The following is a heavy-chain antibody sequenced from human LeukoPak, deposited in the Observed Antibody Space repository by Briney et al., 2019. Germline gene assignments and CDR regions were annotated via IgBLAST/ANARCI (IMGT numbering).Heavy chain of an antibody. J-gene: IGHJ6*03. D-gene: IGHD3-10*01. Sequence: SGPALVKPTQTLTLTCTFSGFSLSTSGMCVSWIRQPPGKALEWLARIDWDDDKYYSTSLKTRLTISKDTSKNQVVLTMTNMDPVDTATYYCARIVRLARGEDYYYYYMDVWGKGTTVTVSS. CDR2: IDWDDDK. CDR1: GFSLSTSGMC. V-gene: IGHV2-70*11. CDR3: ARIVRLARGEDYYYYYMDV.